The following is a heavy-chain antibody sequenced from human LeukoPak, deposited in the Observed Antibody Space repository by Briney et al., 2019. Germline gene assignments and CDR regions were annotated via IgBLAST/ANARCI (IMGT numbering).Heavy chain of an antibody. Sequence: SETLSLTCTVSGGSISTYYWSWIRQPPGKGLEWIGYIFYTGSTNYNPSLKSRVTISVLTSKNRFSLKLSSVTAADTAVYYCATLTGGDDAFDIWGQGTMVTVSS. J-gene: IGHJ3*02. CDR1: GGSISTYY. CDR2: IFYTGST. CDR3: ATLTGGDDAFDI. D-gene: IGHD4-23*01. V-gene: IGHV4-59*01.